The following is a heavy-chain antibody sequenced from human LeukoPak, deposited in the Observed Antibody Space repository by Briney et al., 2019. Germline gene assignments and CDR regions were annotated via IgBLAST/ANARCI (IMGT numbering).Heavy chain of an antibody. CDR1: GFTFDDYA. Sequence: GGSLRLSCAASGFTFDDYAMHWVRQAPGKGLEWVSGISWNSGSIGYADSVKGRFTISRDNAKNSLYLQMNSLRAEDTALYYRARSYCSGGSCYSWYYYYGMDVWGQGTTVTVSS. CDR3: ARSYCSGGSCYSWYYYYGMDV. V-gene: IGHV3-9*01. D-gene: IGHD2-15*01. CDR2: ISWNSGSI. J-gene: IGHJ6*02.